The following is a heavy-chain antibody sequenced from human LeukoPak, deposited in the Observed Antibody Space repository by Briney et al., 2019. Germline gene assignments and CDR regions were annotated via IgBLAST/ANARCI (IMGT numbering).Heavy chain of an antibody. J-gene: IGHJ4*02. D-gene: IGHD6-19*01. CDR3: AREGSGWSQYYFDY. CDR2: INHSGST. Sequence: PSETLSLTCAVYGGSFSGYYWSWIRQPPGKGLEWIGEINHSGSTNYNPSLKSRVTISVDASKNQFSLKLSSVTAADTAVYYCAREGSGWSQYYFDYWGQGTLVTVSS. CDR1: GGSFSGYY. V-gene: IGHV4-34*01.